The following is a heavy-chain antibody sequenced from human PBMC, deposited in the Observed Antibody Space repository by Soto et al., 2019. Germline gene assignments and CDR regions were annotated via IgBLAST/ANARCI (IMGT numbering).Heavy chain of an antibody. Sequence: SETLSLTCTVSGGSISSYYWSWIRQPPGKGLEWIGYIYYSGSTNYNPSLKSRVTISVDTSKNQFSLKLSSVTAADTAVYYCARDRGVGYYGSGSYLLDVWGQGTTVTVSS. CDR3: ARDRGVGYYGSGSYLLDV. CDR1: GGSISSYY. V-gene: IGHV4-59*01. J-gene: IGHJ6*02. D-gene: IGHD3-10*01. CDR2: IYYSGST.